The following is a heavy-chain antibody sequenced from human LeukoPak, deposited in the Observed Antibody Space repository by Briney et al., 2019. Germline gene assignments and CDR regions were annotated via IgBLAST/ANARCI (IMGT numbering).Heavy chain of an antibody. V-gene: IGHV3-23*01. Sequence: GGSLRLSCAVSGITLSNYGMIWVRQAPGKGLEWVSAISGSGGSTYYADSVKGRFTISRDNSKNTLYLQMNSLRAEDTAVYYCAKPFFSRSSYWFDAWGQGTLVTVSS. CDR2: ISGSGGST. J-gene: IGHJ5*02. CDR1: GITLSNYG. D-gene: IGHD6-6*01. CDR3: AKPFFSRSSYWFDA.